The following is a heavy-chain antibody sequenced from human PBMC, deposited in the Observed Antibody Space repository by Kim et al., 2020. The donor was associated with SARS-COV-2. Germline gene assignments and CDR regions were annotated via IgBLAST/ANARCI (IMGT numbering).Heavy chain of an antibody. J-gene: IGHJ4*02. D-gene: IGHD3-22*01. Sequence: NAHPTLKSRVSISVDMSKNQLSLKLGSVTAADTAVYFCAARFHYDTTFDYWGQGTLVTVSS. CDR3: AARFHYDTTFDY. V-gene: IGHV4-59*01.